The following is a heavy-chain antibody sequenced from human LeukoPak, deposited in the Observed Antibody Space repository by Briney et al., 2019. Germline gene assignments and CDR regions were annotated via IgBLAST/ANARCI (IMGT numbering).Heavy chain of an antibody. J-gene: IGHJ2*01. CDR1: GFTFSTYG. D-gene: IGHD2-15*01. V-gene: IGHV3-33*01. Sequence: GGSQRLSCAASGFTFSTYGMHWVRQAPGKGLEWVAVIWYDGSNKYYADSVKGRFTISRDNSKNTLYLQMNSLRAEDTAVYYCARDLRWSHYWYFDLWGRGTLVTVTS. CDR2: IWYDGSNK. CDR3: ARDLRWSHYWYFDL.